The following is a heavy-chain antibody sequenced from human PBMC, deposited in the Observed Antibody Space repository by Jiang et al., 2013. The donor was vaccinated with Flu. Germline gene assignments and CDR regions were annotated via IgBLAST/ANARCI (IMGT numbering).Heavy chain of an antibody. J-gene: IGHJ4*02. D-gene: IGHD2-2*01. CDR2: IYYSGST. CDR1: GGSISSYY. CDR3: ARHVGVVGDPFDY. Sequence: SGSGLVKPSETLSLTCTVSGGSISSYYWSWIRQPPGKGLEWIGYIYYSGSTNYNPSLKSRVTISVDTSKNQFSLKLSSVTAADTAVYYCARHVGVVGDPFDYWGQGTLVTVSS. V-gene: IGHV4-59*08.